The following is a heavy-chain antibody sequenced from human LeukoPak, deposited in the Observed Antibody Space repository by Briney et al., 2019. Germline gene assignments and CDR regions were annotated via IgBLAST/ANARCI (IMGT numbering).Heavy chain of an antibody. J-gene: IGHJ4*02. Sequence: PGGSLRLSCAASGFTFSRYGMHWVRQAPGKGLEWVAVISYDGSNKYYEDSVKGRFTTSRDNSKNTLYLQMNSLRAEDTAVYYCARAVADPAGEYYFDYWGQGTLVTVSS. V-gene: IGHV3-30*03. D-gene: IGHD6-19*01. CDR2: ISYDGSNK. CDR3: ARAVADPAGEYYFDY. CDR1: GFTFSRYG.